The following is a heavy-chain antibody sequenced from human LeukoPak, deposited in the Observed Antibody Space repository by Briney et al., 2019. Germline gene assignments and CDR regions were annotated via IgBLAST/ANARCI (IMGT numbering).Heavy chain of an antibody. V-gene: IGHV3-21*01. CDR1: GFTFSNYN. Sequence: PGGSLRLSCAASGFTFSNYNMNWVRQAPGKGLEWVSSISSSSSYIYYADSVKGRFTISRDNAKNSLYLQMNSLRAEDTAVYYCARDWYDYYGSGIGIWGQGTMVTVSS. CDR3: ARDWYDYYGSGIGI. J-gene: IGHJ3*02. CDR2: ISSSSSYI. D-gene: IGHD3-10*01.